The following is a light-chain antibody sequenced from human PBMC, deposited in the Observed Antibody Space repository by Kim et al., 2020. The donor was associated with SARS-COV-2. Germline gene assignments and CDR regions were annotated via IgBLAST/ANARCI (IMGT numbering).Light chain of an antibody. CDR2: AAS. CDR3: QQSYSTPFT. Sequence: ASVGDRVTITCRTSQSISSYLNWYQQKPGKAPKLLIYAASSLQSGVPSRFSGSGSGTDFTLTISSLQPEDFATYYCQQSYSTPFTFGPGTKVDIK. J-gene: IGKJ3*01. CDR1: QSISSY. V-gene: IGKV1-39*01.